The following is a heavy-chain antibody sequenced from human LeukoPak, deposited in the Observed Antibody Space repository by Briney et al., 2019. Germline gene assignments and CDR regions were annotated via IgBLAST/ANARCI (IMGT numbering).Heavy chain of an antibody. Sequence: GGSLRLSCAASGFTFDDYGMSWARQAPGKGLEWVSGINWNGGSTGYADSVKGRFTISRDNAKNSLYLQMNSLRAEDTALYYCARDGEWDLPGYDSYDYWGQGTLVTVSS. D-gene: IGHD3-22*01. J-gene: IGHJ4*02. V-gene: IGHV3-20*04. CDR2: INWNGGST. CDR3: ARDGEWDLPGYDSYDY. CDR1: GFTFDDYG.